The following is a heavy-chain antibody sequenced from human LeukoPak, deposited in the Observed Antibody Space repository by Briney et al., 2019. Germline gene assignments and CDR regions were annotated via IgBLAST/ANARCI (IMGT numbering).Heavy chain of an antibody. CDR2: IYHSGST. J-gene: IGHJ1*01. D-gene: IGHD6-6*01. Sequence: SETLSLTCTVSGGSISTYYWNWIRQPPGKGLDWIGYIYHSGSTNYNPSLQSRVTISVDTSKNQFSLNLNSVTAADTAVYYCARGGAARLHFQNWGQGTLVTVSS. CDR1: GGSISTYY. CDR3: ARGGAARLHFQN. V-gene: IGHV4-59*01.